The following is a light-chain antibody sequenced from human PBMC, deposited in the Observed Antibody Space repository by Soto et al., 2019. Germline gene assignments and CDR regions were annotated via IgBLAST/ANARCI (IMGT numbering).Light chain of an antibody. CDR1: GSNIGNNA. J-gene: IGLJ1*01. Sequence: QSVLTQPPSMSEAPRQRVTISCSGSGSNIGNNAVSWYQQFPGEAPKLLIYYDDVVASGVSDRFSGSKSGTSASLAISGLQSEDEADYYCAAWDDSLNAPVFGLGPSSPS. CDR3: AAWDDSLNAPV. CDR2: YDD. V-gene: IGLV1-36*01.